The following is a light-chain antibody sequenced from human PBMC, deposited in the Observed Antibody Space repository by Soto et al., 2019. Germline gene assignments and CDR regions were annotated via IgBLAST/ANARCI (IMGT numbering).Light chain of an antibody. V-gene: IGKV1-39*01. Sequence: GGTITISCRASQNIERYLNWYQKKEGRAPQLLMFAAANLESGVPSRFRGSGSGTDFTLTISSLQPEDVATYYCQQTHSTIHSFGQGTKVDI. J-gene: IGKJ2*01. CDR3: QQTHSTIHS. CDR2: AAA. CDR1: QNIERY.